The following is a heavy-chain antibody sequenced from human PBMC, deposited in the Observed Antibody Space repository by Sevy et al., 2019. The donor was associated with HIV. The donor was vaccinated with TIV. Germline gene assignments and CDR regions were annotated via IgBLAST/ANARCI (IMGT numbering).Heavy chain of an antibody. CDR1: GFSFSYYG. J-gene: IGHJ6*02. V-gene: IGHV3-30*18. CDR3: ANAYSGSYSHSYLYALDV. CDR2: ISPDGINE. Sequence: GGSLRLSCIGSGFSFSYYGIHWVRQSPGKGLDWVALISPDGINEYYADSVKGRFTISRDNSKNTVYLEMNSLRNEDTAIYFCANAYSGSYSHSYLYALDVWGQGTTVTVS. D-gene: IGHD1-26*01.